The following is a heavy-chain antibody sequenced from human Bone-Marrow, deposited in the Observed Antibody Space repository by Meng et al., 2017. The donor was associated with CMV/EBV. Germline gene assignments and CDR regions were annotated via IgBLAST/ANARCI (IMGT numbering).Heavy chain of an antibody. CDR2: TYYRSKWYN. CDR3: ARGVPLAETYDFWSGYRYYFDY. Sequence: SETLSRTCAISADSVSSNSAACNWNRQSPSRGLEWLGRTYYRSKWYNDYAISVKSRITINPDTSKNQFSLQLNSVTPEDTVVYFCARGVPLAETYDFWSGYRYYFDYWGQGTLVTVSS. D-gene: IGHD3-3*01. V-gene: IGHV6-1*01. J-gene: IGHJ4*02. CDR1: ADSVSSNSAA.